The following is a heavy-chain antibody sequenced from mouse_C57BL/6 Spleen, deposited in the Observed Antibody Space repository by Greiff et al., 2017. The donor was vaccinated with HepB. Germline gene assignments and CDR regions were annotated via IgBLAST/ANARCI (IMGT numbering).Heavy chain of an antibody. J-gene: IGHJ3*01. Sequence: VQLQQSGPELVKPGASVKMSCKASGYTFTDYNMHWVKQSHGKSLEWIGYIDPNNGGTSYNQKFKGKATLTVNKSSSTAYMELRSLTSEDSAVYYCARRGVLWAPTGPPWFAYWGQGTLVTVSA. V-gene: IGHV1-22*01. CDR2: IDPNNGGT. CDR3: ARRGVLWAPTGPPWFAY. CDR1: GYTFTDYN. D-gene: IGHD2-14*01.